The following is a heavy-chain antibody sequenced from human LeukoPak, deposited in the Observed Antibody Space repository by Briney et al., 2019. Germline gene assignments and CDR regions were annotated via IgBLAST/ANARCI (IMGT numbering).Heavy chain of an antibody. CDR1: GGSISSSSYY. CDR2: IYYSGST. Sequence: SETLSLTCTVSGGSISSSSYYWGWIRQPPGKGLEWIGSIYYSGSTYYNPSLKSRVTISVDTSKNQFSLKLSSVTAADTAVYYCARDRKYNWNKGSYYYMDVWGKGTTVTVSS. J-gene: IGHJ6*03. D-gene: IGHD1-1*01. V-gene: IGHV4-39*07. CDR3: ARDRKYNWNKGSYYYMDV.